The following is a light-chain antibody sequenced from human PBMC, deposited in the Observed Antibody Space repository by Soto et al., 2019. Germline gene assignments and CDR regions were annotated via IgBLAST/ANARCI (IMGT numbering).Light chain of an antibody. Sequence: QMTQYPSSLSSSFGDRVTITCRASQSFSTYLAWYQQKPGKAPKLLIYAASTLQSGVPSSFSGSGSGTDVTITISSLKNEDFATYYGLQDYNYTWTFSQGTKVDIK. CDR3: LQDYNYTWT. CDR2: AAS. J-gene: IGKJ1*01. V-gene: IGKV1-6*01. CDR1: QSFSTY.